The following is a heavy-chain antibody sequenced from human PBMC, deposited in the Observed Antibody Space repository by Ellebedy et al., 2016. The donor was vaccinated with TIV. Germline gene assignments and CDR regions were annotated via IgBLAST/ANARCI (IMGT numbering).Heavy chain of an antibody. Sequence: GESLKISCAASGFTFSNAWMSWVRQAPGKGLEWVGRIKSKTDGGTTDYAAPVKGRFTISRDDSKNTLYLQMNSLRAEDTAVYYCAGRAYNWNDGSLFDYWGQGTLVTVSP. J-gene: IGHJ4*02. D-gene: IGHD1-1*01. CDR3: AGRAYNWNDGSLFDY. CDR2: IKSKTDGGTT. CDR1: GFTFSNAW. V-gene: IGHV3-15*01.